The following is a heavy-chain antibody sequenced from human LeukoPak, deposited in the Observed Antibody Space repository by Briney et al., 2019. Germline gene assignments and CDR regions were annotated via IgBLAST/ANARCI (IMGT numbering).Heavy chain of an antibody. D-gene: IGHD5-12*01. J-gene: IGHJ6*02. CDR3: ARDLGGYDLSYYYYGMDA. V-gene: IGHV3-30-3*01. CDR2: ISYDGSNK. Sequence: GGSLRLSCAASGFTFSSYWMHWVRQAPGKGLEWVAVISYDGSNKYYADSVKGRFTISRDNSKNTLYLQMNSLRAEDTAVYYCARDLGGYDLSYYYYGMDAWGQGTTVTVSS. CDR1: GFTFSSYW.